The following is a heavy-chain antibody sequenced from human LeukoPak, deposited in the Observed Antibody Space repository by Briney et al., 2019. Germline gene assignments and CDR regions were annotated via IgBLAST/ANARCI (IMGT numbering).Heavy chain of an antibody. V-gene: IGHV4-39*01. D-gene: IGHD3-10*01. CDR3: ARHSSRGYYGSGSYDC. J-gene: IGHJ4*02. CDR2: IYYSGST. Sequence: PSETLSLTCTVSGGSISSSSYYWGWIRQPPGKGLEWIGSIYYSGSTYYNPSLKSRVTISVDTSKNQFSLKLSSVTAADTAVYYCARHSSRGYYGSGSYDCWGQGTLVTVSS. CDR1: GGSISSSSYY.